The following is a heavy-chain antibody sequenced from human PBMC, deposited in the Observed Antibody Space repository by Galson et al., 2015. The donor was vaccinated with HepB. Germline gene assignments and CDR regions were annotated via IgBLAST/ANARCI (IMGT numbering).Heavy chain of an antibody. J-gene: IGHJ3*02. D-gene: IGHD3-3*01. CDR2: ISYDGSNK. CDR3: ASSGYNTYAFDI. Sequence: SLRLSCAASGFTSSSYAMHWVRQAPGKGLEWVAVISYDGSNKYYADSVKGRFTISRDNSKNTLYLQMNSLRAEDTAVYYCASSGYNTYAFDIWGQGTMVTVSS. CDR1: GFTSSSYA. V-gene: IGHV3-30-3*01.